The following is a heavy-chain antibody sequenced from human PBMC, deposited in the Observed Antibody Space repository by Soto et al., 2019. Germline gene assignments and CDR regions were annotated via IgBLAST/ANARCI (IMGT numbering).Heavy chain of an antibody. Sequence: QVQLVQSGAEVKKPGSSVKVSCKASGGTFSSYTISWVRQASGQGLEWMGRIIPILGIANYAQKFQGRVTITADKSTSTDYMELSSLRAEDTAVYYCARLYSSGWYGGDAFDIWGQGTMVTVSS. D-gene: IGHD6-19*01. V-gene: IGHV1-69*02. J-gene: IGHJ3*02. CDR1: GGTFSSYT. CDR3: ARLYSSGWYGGDAFDI. CDR2: IIPILGIA.